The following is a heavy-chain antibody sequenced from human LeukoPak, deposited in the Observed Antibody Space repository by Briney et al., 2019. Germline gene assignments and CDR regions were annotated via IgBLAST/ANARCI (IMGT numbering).Heavy chain of an antibody. J-gene: IGHJ4*02. D-gene: IGHD3-3*01. CDR3: AKVLPHYDFWSGYADY. CDR2: ISYDGSNK. Sequence: GGSLRLSCAASGFSFSNHGMHWVRQAPGKGLEWVAVISYDGSNKYYADSVKGRFTISRDNSKNTLYLQMNSLRAEDTAVYYCAKVLPHYDFWSGYADYWGQGTLVTVSS. V-gene: IGHV3-30*18. CDR1: GFSFSNHG.